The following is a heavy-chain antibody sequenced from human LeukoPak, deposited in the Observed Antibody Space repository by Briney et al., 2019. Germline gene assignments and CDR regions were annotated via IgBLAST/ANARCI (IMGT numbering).Heavy chain of an antibody. V-gene: IGHV4-34*01. J-gene: IGHJ6*03. D-gene: IGHD4-11*01. Sequence: PSETLSLTCAVYGGSFSGYYWSWIRQPPGKGLEWIGEINHSGSTNYNPSLKSRVTISVDTSKNQFSLKLSSVTAADTAVYYCARGLWGSNCLNYYYYMDVWGKGTTVTVSS. CDR1: GGSFSGYY. CDR2: INHSGST. CDR3: ARGLWGSNCLNYYYYMDV.